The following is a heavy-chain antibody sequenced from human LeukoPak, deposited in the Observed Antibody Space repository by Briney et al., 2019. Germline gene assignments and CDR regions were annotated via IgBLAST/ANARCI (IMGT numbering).Heavy chain of an antibody. J-gene: IGHJ4*02. V-gene: IGHV3-23*01. CDR3: AKGYSGGWYDFDS. D-gene: IGHD6-19*01. CDR1: GFSFTNYA. Sequence: GGSLRLSGAAPGFSFTNYAMSWVPQAQGRGLEWVSHISYSVVTTYYAESVKGRFTISRDNSKNTLYLQMDSLRAEDTAMYYCAKGYSGGWYDFDSWGQGALVTVSA. CDR2: ISYSVVTT.